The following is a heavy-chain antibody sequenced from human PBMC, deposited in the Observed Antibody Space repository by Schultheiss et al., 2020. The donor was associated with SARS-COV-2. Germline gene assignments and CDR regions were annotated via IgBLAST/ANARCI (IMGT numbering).Heavy chain of an antibody. CDR2: IYTSGST. J-gene: IGHJ4*02. CDR3: AKPLTRLDSSGPFDY. CDR1: GGSISSYY. Sequence: SETLSLTCTVSGGSISSYYWSWIRQPAGKGLEWIGRIYTSGSTNYNPSLKSRVTMSVDTSKNQFSLKLSSVTAADTAVYYCAKPLTRLDSSGPFDYWGQGTLVTVSS. V-gene: IGHV4-4*07. D-gene: IGHD3-22*01.